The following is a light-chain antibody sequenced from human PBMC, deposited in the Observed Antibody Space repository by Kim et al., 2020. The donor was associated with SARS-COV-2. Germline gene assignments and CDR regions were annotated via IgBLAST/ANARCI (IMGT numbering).Light chain of an antibody. J-gene: IGLJ1*01. CDR3: CSYAGSSSYV. V-gene: IGLV2-23*02. Sequence: QSALTQPASVSGSLGQSITISCTGVSSDVGTFNLVSWYQQHPGRAPQFIIYEVTKRPSGVSDRFSGSKSGTTASLTISGLQPEDEAEYYCCSYAGSSSYVLGSGTKVTVL. CDR1: SSDVGTFNL. CDR2: EVT.